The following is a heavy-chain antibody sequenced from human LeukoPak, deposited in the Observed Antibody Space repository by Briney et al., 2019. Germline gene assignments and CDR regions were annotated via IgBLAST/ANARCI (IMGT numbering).Heavy chain of an antibody. V-gene: IGHV3-23*01. CDR3: AKDRQYSYGYPVYFEY. CDR2: ISGSGGST. CDR1: GFTFNNYA. Sequence: GGSLRLSCAASGFTFNNYAMSWVRQAPGKGLEWVSAISGSGGSTFYAASVKGRFTISRDNSKNTLYLQMNSLRAEDTAVYYCAKDRQYSYGYPVYFEYGGQGTLVTVSS. D-gene: IGHD5-18*01. J-gene: IGHJ4*02.